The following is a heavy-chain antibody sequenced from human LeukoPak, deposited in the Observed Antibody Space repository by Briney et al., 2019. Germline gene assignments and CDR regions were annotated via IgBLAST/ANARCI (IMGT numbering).Heavy chain of an antibody. V-gene: IGHV4-59*01. D-gene: IGHD4-23*01. CDR1: GGSISSYY. CDR3: ARHHGNSESFYY. Sequence: PSETLSLTCTVSGGSISSYYWSWIRQPPGKGLEWIGYIYYSGSTNYNPSLKSRVTISVDTSKNQFSLKLSSVTAADTAVYYCARHHGNSESFYYWGQGTLVTVSS. J-gene: IGHJ4*02. CDR2: IYYSGST.